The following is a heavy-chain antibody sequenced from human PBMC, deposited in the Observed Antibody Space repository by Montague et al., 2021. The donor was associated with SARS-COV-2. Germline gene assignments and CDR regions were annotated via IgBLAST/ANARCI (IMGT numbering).Heavy chain of an antibody. CDR2: IYYSRST. D-gene: IGHD2-15*01. Sequence: SETLSLTCTVSGGSISSYYWSWIRQPPGKGLEWIGYIYYSRSTNYNPSLKSRVTISVDTSKNQFSLKVRSVTAADTAVYYCARRRERWSDAFDIWVQGTMVTVSS. CDR1: GGSISSYY. CDR3: ARRRERWSDAFDI. J-gene: IGHJ3*02. V-gene: IGHV4-59*08.